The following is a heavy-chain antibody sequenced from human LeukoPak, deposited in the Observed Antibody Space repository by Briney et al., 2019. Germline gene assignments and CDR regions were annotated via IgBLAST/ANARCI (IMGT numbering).Heavy chain of an antibody. CDR3: ARQHWPRGFDY. D-gene: IGHD3-10*01. J-gene: IGHJ4*02. V-gene: IGHV4-39*01. CDR1: GGSVSGYY. Sequence: SETLSLTCTVSGGSVSGYYWGWIRQPPGKGLEWIGSIYYSGSTYYNPSLKSRVTISVDTSKNQFSLKLSSVTAADTAVYYCARQHWPRGFDYWGQGTLVTVSS. CDR2: IYYSGST.